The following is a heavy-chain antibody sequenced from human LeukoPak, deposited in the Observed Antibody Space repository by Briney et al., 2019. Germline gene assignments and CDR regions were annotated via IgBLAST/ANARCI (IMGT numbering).Heavy chain of an antibody. Sequence: PGGSLRLSCAASGFSFSSYNINWVRQAPGKGLEWVASIKQDGSEKYYVDSEKGRVTIYRDNAKNSLYLQMNSLRAEDTAVYYCARVFGAGYSDYWVQGTLVSVCS. CDR2: IKQDGSEK. J-gene: IGHJ4*02. V-gene: IGHV3-7*01. CDR1: GFSFSSYN. D-gene: IGHD4/OR15-4a*01. CDR3: ARVFGAGYSDY.